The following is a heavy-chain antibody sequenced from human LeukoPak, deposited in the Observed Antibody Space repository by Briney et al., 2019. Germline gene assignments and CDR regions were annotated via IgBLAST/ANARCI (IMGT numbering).Heavy chain of an antibody. CDR3: ARDRKQWLVVGYYYYGMDV. CDR2: IYYCGST. D-gene: IGHD6-19*01. J-gene: IGHJ6*02. CDR1: GGSISSGGYY. V-gene: IGHV4-31*03. Sequence: SQTLSLTCTVSGGSISSGGYYWSWIRQHPGKGLEWIGYIYYCGSTYYNPSLKSRVTISVDTSKNQFSLKLSSVTAADTAVYYCARDRKQWLVVGYYYYGMDVWGQGTTVTVSS.